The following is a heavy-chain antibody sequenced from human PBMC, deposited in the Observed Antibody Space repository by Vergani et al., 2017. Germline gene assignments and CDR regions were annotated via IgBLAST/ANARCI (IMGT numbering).Heavy chain of an antibody. J-gene: IGHJ6*02. Sequence: QVQLQESGPGLVKPSQTLSLTCTVSGSSISSGSYYWSWIRQPAGKGLEWIGRIYTSGSTNYNPSLKSRVTISVDTSKNQFSLKLSSVTAADTAVYYCARRGAFKDPSYYYGMDVWGQGTTVTVSS. V-gene: IGHV4-61*02. D-gene: IGHD3-16*01. CDR1: GSSISSGSYY. CDR2: IYTSGST. CDR3: ARRGAFKDPSYYYGMDV.